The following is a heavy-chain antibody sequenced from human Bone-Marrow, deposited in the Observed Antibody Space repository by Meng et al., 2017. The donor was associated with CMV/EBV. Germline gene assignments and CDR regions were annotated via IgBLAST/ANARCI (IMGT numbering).Heavy chain of an antibody. D-gene: IGHD3-22*01. CDR2: ISTYNGNT. V-gene: IGHV1-18*01. Sequence: ASVKVSCKASGYTFINFGFSWVRQVPGQGLQWMGWISTYNGNTNYAQRLQGRVTLTTDTSTSTAYMELRSLRSDDTAVYYCARVPSSGYYGSLGYWGQGTLVTVSS. J-gene: IGHJ4*02. CDR1: GYTFINFG. CDR3: ARVPSSGYYGSLGY.